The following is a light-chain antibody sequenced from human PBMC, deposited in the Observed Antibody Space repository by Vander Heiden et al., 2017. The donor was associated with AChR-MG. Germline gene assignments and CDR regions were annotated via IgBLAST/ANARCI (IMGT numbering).Light chain of an antibody. Sequence: SYELTQPPSVSVSLGQMARITCSGEALPKKYAYWYQQKPGQFPVLVIYKDSERPSGTPERFSGSSSGTIVTLTISGVQAEDEADYYCLSADSSGTYVFGSGTKVTVL. J-gene: IGLJ6*01. V-gene: IGLV3-16*01. CDR2: KDS. CDR3: LSADSSGTYV. CDR1: ALPKKY.